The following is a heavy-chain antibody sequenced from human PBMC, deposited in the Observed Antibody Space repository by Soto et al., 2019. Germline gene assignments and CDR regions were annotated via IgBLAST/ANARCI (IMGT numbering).Heavy chain of an antibody. CDR2: INHSGST. Sequence: LSLTCAVYGGSFSGYYWSWIRQPPGKGLEWIGGINHSGSTNYNPSLKSRVTISVDTSKNQFSLKLSSVTAADTAVYYCARVQNYYDSSGYAYWGQGTLVTVSS. J-gene: IGHJ4*02. D-gene: IGHD3-22*01. V-gene: IGHV4-34*01. CDR3: ARVQNYYDSSGYAY. CDR1: GGSFSGYY.